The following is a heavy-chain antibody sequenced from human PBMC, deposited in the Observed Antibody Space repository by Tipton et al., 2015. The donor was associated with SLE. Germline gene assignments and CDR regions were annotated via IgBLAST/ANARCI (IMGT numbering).Heavy chain of an antibody. Sequence: SLRLSCGASGFSVSSHGMHWVRQAPGKGLEWVAVVWADGIKKHYAESVKGRFTISRDSSKNTVYLQMNSLRAEDSALYFCARAIAPGSSRISDYWGQGTLVSVSS. CDR2: VWADGIKK. CDR1: GFSVSSHG. V-gene: IGHV3-33*01. D-gene: IGHD6-13*01. CDR3: ARAIAPGSSRISDY. J-gene: IGHJ4*02.